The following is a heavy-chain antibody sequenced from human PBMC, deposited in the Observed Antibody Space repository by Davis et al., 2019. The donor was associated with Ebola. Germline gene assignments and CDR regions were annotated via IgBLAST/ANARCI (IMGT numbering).Heavy chain of an antibody. D-gene: IGHD1-1*01. J-gene: IGHJ4*02. CDR1: GYTFTSYG. V-gene: IGHV1-18*04. Sequence: ASVKVSCKASGYTFTSYGITWVRQAPGQALEWMGWINPHNGNTNYAQNVQGRVTMTTDTSTSTAYMEVGSLRSDDTAVYYCARAQFPTTSDHWGQGTLVTVSS. CDR2: INPHNGNT. CDR3: ARAQFPTTSDH.